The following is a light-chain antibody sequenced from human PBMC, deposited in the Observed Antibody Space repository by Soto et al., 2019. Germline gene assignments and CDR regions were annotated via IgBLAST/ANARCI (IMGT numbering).Light chain of an antibody. V-gene: IGKV3-20*01. CDR1: QSVSSSY. J-gene: IGKJ1*01. CDR3: YQYQSPVRT. Sequence: EIVLTQSPGTLSLSPGERATLSCRASQSVSSSYLGWYQQKPAQAPSLLIACASTRATGIPARFSGSGSGTEFTLSIFRLQARAFCSDRGYQYQSPVRTFGQGTKVDIK. CDR2: CAS.